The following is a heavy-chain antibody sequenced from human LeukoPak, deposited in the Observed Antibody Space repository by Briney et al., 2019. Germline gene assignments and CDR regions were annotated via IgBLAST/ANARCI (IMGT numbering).Heavy chain of an antibody. CDR3: AREQWLETYYFDY. CDR1: GGSVSSDAYY. Sequence: SETLSLTCTVSGGSVSSDAYYWSWIRQPPGKGLEWIGYIYNSGSANYNPSLKSRVTISVDTSKNHFSLKLSSVTAADTAVYYCAREQWLETYYFDYWGQGTLVTVSS. CDR2: IYNSGSA. D-gene: IGHD3-22*01. J-gene: IGHJ4*02. V-gene: IGHV4-61*03.